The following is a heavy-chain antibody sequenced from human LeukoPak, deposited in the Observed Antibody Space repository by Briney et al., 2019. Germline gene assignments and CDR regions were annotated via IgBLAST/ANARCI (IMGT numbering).Heavy chain of an antibody. CDR2: IRHDGSNK. D-gene: IGHD1-26*01. Sequence: GGSLRLSCAASGFTFSSYGMHWVRQAPGKGLEWVAFIRHDGSNKYYADSVKGRFTISRDNSKNTLYLQMNSLRAEDTAVYYCARARRGTFANFDYWGQGTLVTVSS. CDR1: GFTFSSYG. J-gene: IGHJ4*02. V-gene: IGHV3-30*02. CDR3: ARARRGTFANFDY.